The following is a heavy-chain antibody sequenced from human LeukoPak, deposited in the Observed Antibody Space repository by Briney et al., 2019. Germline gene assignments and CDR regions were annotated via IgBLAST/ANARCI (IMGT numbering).Heavy chain of an antibody. CDR1: GGSFSGYY. V-gene: IGHV4-34*01. CDR2: INHSGST. Sequence: PSETLSLTCAVYGGSFSGYYWSWIRQPPGKGLEWIGEINHSGSTNYNPSLKSRVTISVDTSKNQFSLKLSSVTAADTAVYYCARGLGYSGYSYYYYYYMDVWGIGTTVTVSS. CDR3: ARGLGYSGYSYYYYYYMDV. J-gene: IGHJ6*03. D-gene: IGHD5-12*01.